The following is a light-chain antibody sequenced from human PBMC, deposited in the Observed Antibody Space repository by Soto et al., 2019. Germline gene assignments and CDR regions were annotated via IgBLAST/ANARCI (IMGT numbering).Light chain of an antibody. CDR2: GAS. CDR1: QSVSSSY. Sequence: EIVLTQSPGTLSLSPGERATLSCRARQSVSSSYLAWYQQKPGQAPRLLIYGASSRATGTPDRFSGSGSGTDFTLTISRLEPEDFAVYYCQQYGSSPPITFGRGTRLEIK. J-gene: IGKJ5*01. CDR3: QQYGSSPPIT. V-gene: IGKV3-20*01.